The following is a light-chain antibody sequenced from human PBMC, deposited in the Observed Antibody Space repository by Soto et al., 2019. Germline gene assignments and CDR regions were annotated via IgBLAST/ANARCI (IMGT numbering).Light chain of an antibody. CDR2: EVS. V-gene: IGLV2-14*01. Sequence: QSALTQPASVSGSPGQSITISCTGTSSDVGGYNYVSWYQQHPGKAPKLMIYEVSNRPSGVSNRFSGSKSGNTAFLTIPGLQAEDEADYYCSSYTSSSTRVFGTGTKLTVL. J-gene: IGLJ1*01. CDR1: SSDVGGYNY. CDR3: SSYTSSSTRV.